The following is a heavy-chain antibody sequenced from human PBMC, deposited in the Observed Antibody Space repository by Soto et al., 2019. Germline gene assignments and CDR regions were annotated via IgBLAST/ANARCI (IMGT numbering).Heavy chain of an antibody. Sequence: GESLKISCXXSGYSFTSYWISWVRQMPGKGLEWMGRIDPSDSYTNYSPSFQGHVTISXDKSISTAYLQWSSLKASDTAMYYCARRSLAASEDYYGMDVWGQGTTVTVSS. CDR2: IDPSDSYT. CDR3: ARRSLAASEDYYGMDV. J-gene: IGHJ6*02. D-gene: IGHD6-13*01. CDR1: GYSFTSYW. V-gene: IGHV5-10-1*01.